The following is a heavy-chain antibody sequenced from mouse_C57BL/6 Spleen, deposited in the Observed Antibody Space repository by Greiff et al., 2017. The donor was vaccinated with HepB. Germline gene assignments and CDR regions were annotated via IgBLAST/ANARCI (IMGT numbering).Heavy chain of an antibody. CDR2: IHPNSGST. CDR1: GYTFTSYW. D-gene: IGHD1-1*01. Sequence: QVQLQQPGAELVKPGASVKLSCKASGYTFTSYWMHWVKQRPGQGLEWIGMIHPNSGSTNYNEKFKSKATLTVDKSSSTAYMQLSSLTSEDSAVYYCARSEGGSSTWFAYWGQGTLVTVSA. V-gene: IGHV1-64*01. CDR3: ARSEGGSSTWFAY. J-gene: IGHJ3*01.